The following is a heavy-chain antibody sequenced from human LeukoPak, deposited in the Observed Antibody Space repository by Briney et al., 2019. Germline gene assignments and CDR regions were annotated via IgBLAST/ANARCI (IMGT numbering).Heavy chain of an antibody. V-gene: IGHV3-74*01. J-gene: IGHJ4*02. CDR3: ARVRYYYHSSGSIAVYYFDY. Sequence: GGSLRHSCAVSGFPLSSHWVQCVRPATGKALVWVSRLNSYGRPTSYADSVKGRFTISRDTAKTTLYLQMNSLRAEDRAVYYCARVRYYYHSSGSIAVYYFDYWGQGTLVTVSS. D-gene: IGHD3-22*01. CDR1: GFPLSSHW. CDR2: LNSYGRPT.